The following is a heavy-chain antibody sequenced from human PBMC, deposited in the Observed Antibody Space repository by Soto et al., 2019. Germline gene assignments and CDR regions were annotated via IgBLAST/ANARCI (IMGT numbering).Heavy chain of an antibody. Sequence: XGTLSLTCSVSGGSVSSGRYYGRWFRQPPGKGLDYIGYIYNSGITNYNPSLKSRVSISVDTSKNQFSLKLTSVTAADTAIYYCTRGGSGWYGGYWGQGTQVTVSS. CDR2: IYNSGIT. CDR1: GGSVSSGRYY. D-gene: IGHD6-19*01. V-gene: IGHV4-61*01. J-gene: IGHJ1*01. CDR3: TRGGSGWYGGY.